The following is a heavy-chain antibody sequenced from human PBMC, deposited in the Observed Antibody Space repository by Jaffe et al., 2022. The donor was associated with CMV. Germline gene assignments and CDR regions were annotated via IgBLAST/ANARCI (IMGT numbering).Heavy chain of an antibody. D-gene: IGHD6-13*01. CDR1: GGSIIDYY. CDR3: ARELTHSTSWRGFDY. V-gene: IGHV4-4*07. CDR2: IYASGST. Sequence: QVQLQESGPGLVKPSDTLSLTCTVSGGSIIDYYWSWIRQPAGKGVEWIGRIYASGSTTYNPSLKSRVTMSVDTSKSQFSLKLGSVTAADTAIYYCARELTHSTSWRGFDYWGQGTLVIVSS. J-gene: IGHJ4*02.